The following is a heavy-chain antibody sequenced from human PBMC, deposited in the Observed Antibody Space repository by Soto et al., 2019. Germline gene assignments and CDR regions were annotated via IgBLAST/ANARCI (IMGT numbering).Heavy chain of an antibody. CDR2: ISAYNGNT. CDR3: ARGGLRYFDSHWFDP. CDR1: GYTFTSYG. J-gene: IGHJ5*02. Sequence: ASVKVSCKASGYTFTSYGISWVRQAPGQGLEWMGWISAYNGNTNYAQKLQGRVTMTTDTSTSTAYMELRSLRSDDTAVYYFARGGLRYFDSHWFDPWGQGTLVTVSS. V-gene: IGHV1-18*04. D-gene: IGHD3-9*01.